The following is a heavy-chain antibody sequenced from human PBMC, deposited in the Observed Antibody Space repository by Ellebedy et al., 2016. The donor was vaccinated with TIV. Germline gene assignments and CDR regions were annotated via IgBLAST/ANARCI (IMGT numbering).Heavy chain of an antibody. CDR3: ARGRRITMVRGVILGNYAFDI. Sequence: SETLSLTCTVSGGSISSYYWSWIRQPPGKGLEWIGYIYYSGSTNYNPSLKSRVTISVDTSKNQFSLKLSSVTAADTAVYYCARGRRITMVRGVILGNYAFDIWGQGTMVTVSS. J-gene: IGHJ3*02. CDR2: IYYSGST. CDR1: GGSISSYY. D-gene: IGHD3-10*01. V-gene: IGHV4-59*01.